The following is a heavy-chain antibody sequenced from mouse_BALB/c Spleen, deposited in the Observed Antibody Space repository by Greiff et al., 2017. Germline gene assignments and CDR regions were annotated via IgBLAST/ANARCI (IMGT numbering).Heavy chain of an antibody. V-gene: IGHV5-17*02. Sequence: DVKLVESGGGLVQPGGSRKLSCAASGFTFSSFGMHWVRQAPEKGLEWVAYISSGSSTIYYADTVKGRYTISRDNPKNTRFMQMTSLRSEDTAMYYCARDYGSSYGAMDYWGQGTSVTVSS. D-gene: IGHD1-1*01. CDR3: ARDYGSSYGAMDY. CDR2: ISSGSSTI. CDR1: GFTFSSFG. J-gene: IGHJ4*01.